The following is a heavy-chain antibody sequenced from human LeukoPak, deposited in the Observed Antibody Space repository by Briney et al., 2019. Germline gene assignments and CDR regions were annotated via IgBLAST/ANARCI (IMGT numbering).Heavy chain of an antibody. J-gene: IGHJ4*02. CDR3: AKDFRQQLVPNY. Sequence: GGSLRLSCAASGFTFSSYGMHWVRQAPGKGLEWVAFIRYDGSNKYYADSVKGRFTISRDNSKNTLYLQMNSLRAEDTAVYYCAKDFRQQLVPNYWGQGTLVTVSS. V-gene: IGHV3-30*02. D-gene: IGHD6-6*01. CDR1: GFTFSSYG. CDR2: IRYDGSNK.